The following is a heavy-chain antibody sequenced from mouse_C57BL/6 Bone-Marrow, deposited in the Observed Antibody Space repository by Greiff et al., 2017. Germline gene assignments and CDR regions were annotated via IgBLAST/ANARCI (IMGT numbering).Heavy chain of an antibody. D-gene: IGHD2-2*01. V-gene: IGHV1-69*01. Sequence: QVQLQQPGAELVMPGASVKLSCKASGYTFTSYWMHWVKQRPGQGLEWIGEIDPSDSYTNYNQKFKGQSTLTVDKSSSTAYMQLSSLTSEDSAVYSCARRLPYWYFDVWGTGTTVTVAS. CDR3: ARRLPYWYFDV. CDR2: IDPSDSYT. CDR1: GYTFTSYW. J-gene: IGHJ1*03.